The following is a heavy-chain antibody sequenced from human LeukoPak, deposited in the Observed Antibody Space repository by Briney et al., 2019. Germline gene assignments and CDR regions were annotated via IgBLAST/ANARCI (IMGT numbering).Heavy chain of an antibody. CDR3: ASTVTTTSGNAFDI. CDR2: ISAYNGNT. J-gene: IGHJ3*02. CDR1: VYTFTSYG. D-gene: IGHD4-17*01. V-gene: IGHV1-18*01. Sequence: GAPVKVSCTASVYTFTSYGISWVRQAPGQGLEWMGWISAYNGNTNYAQKLQGRVTMTTDTSTSTAYMELRSLRSDDTAVYYCASTVTTTSGNAFDIWGQGTMVTVSS.